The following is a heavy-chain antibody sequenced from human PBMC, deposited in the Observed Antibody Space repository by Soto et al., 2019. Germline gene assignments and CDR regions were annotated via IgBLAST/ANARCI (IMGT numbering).Heavy chain of an antibody. Sequence: QVQLVQSGAEVKKPGSSVKVSCKASGGTISRYSITWVRQAPGHGLEWIGRVIPIFGIPTYAQKFQGRVTSPSDEATSTAYMVLSSLRSDDTAVYYCAREDRDRETGLVPAAIDGMDVWGQGTTVTVSS. CDR3: AREDRDRETGLVPAAIDGMDV. D-gene: IGHD2-2*01. CDR1: GGTISRYS. V-gene: IGHV1-69*08. CDR2: VIPIFGIP. J-gene: IGHJ6*02.